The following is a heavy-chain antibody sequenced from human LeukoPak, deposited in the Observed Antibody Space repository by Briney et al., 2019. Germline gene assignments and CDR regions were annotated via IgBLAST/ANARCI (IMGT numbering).Heavy chain of an antibody. D-gene: IGHD5-24*01. J-gene: IGHJ4*02. Sequence: KPSETLSLTCTVSGGSISSSGYYWGWIRQPPGKGLEWIGSISSGGSTHYIPSLKSRVTISVDTSKNQFSLKLSSVTAADTAVYYCARDVCSRPTLEMATICHFDYWGQGTLVTVSS. V-gene: IGHV4-39*02. CDR3: ARDVCSRPTLEMATICHFDY. CDR2: ISSGGST. CDR1: GGSISSSGYY.